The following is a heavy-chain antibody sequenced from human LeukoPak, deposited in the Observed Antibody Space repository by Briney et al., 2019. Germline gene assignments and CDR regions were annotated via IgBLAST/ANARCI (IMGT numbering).Heavy chain of an antibody. D-gene: IGHD1-7*01. J-gene: IGHJ4*02. CDR2: ISSSSATM. CDR3: ARAGDNWNYRADFDY. CDR1: GFTFSSNA. V-gene: IGHV3-48*04. Sequence: PGGSLRLSCAASGFTFSSNAMNWVRQAPGKGLEWLSYISSSSATMYYADSVEGRFTISRDNAKNSLYLQMNSLRADDTAVYYCARAGDNWNYRADFDYWGQGTLVTVSS.